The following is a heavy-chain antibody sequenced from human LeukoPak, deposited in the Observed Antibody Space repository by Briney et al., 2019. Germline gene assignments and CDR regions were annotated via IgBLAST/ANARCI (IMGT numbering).Heavy chain of an antibody. Sequence: KSSETLSLTCTVSGGSISSGGYYWSWIRQHPGKGLEWIGYIYYSGSTYYNLSLKSRVTISVDTSKNQFSLKLSSVTAADTAVYYCARNYPGLTLDYWGQGTLVTVSS. CDR2: IYYSGST. CDR3: ARNYPGLTLDY. D-gene: IGHD1-14*01. V-gene: IGHV4-31*03. J-gene: IGHJ4*02. CDR1: GGSISSGGYY.